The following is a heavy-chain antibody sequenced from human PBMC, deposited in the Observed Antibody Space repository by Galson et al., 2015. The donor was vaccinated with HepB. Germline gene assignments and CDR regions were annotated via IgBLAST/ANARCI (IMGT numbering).Heavy chain of an antibody. CDR1: GFTLSTYS. D-gene: IGHD3-10*01. J-gene: IGHJ6*02. Sequence: LRLSCASSGFTLSTYSTNWVRQAPGKGLEWVSSISSSSLYVYYADSVRGRFTVSRDNAKNSHYLQMNSLSAEDTAVYYCARVYGSGSYGYGMDVWGQGTTVTVS. V-gene: IGHV3-21*01. CDR3: ARVYGSGSYGYGMDV. CDR2: ISSSSLYV.